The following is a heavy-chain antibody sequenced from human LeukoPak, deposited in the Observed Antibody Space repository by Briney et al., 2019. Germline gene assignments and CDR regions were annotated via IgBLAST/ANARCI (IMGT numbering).Heavy chain of an antibody. CDR2: INSDGSTT. CDR3: AKDLTELTLALNC. J-gene: IGHJ4*02. D-gene: IGHD3-9*01. V-gene: IGHV3-74*01. Sequence: GGSLRLSCAASGFSFSSYWMHWVRQAPGKGLVWVSRINSDGSTTNYADSVKGRFTISRDNAKNTLYLQMNSLRAEDTAVYYCAKDLTELTLALNCWGQGTLVTVSS. CDR1: GFSFSSYW.